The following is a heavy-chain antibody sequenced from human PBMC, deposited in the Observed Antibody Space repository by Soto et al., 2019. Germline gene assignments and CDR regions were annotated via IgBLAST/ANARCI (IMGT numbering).Heavy chain of an antibody. Sequence: LRXSFAASVFSFSGYAVTWLRQAPGKGLEWVSAISGSGASTYYADSVKGRFTISRDNPKNTLHLQMNRLRAQDTALYYCAKTESFNGYYNAFDHWGRGTQVTVSS. CDR3: AKTESFNGYYNAFDH. J-gene: IGHJ4*02. V-gene: IGHV3-23*01. CDR1: VFSFSGYA. D-gene: IGHD3-9*01. CDR2: ISGSGAST.